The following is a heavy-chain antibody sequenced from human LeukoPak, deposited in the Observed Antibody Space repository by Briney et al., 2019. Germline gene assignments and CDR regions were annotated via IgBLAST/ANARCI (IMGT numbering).Heavy chain of an antibody. V-gene: IGHV3-21*01. Sequence: PGGSLRLSCAASGFTFSSYSMNWVRQAPGKGLEWVSSISSSSSYIYYADSVKGRFTISRDNAKNSLYLQMNSLRAEDTAVYYCARFVPAAYGMDVWGQGTTVTASS. D-gene: IGHD2-2*01. J-gene: IGHJ6*02. CDR2: ISSSSSYI. CDR3: ARFVPAAYGMDV. CDR1: GFTFSSYS.